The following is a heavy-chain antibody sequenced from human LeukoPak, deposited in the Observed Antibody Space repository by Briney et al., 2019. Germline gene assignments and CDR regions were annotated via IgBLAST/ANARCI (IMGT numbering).Heavy chain of an antibody. CDR2: INHSGST. CDR1: GGSFSGYY. J-gene: IGHJ4*02. CDR3: ARDNSGSYYPEFDY. V-gene: IGHV4-34*01. Sequence: SETLSLTCAVYGGSFSGYYWSWIRQPPGKGLEWIGEINHSGSTNYNPSLKSRVTISVDTSKNQFSLKLSSVTAADTAVYYCARDNSGSYYPEFDYWGQGTLVTVSS. D-gene: IGHD1-26*01.